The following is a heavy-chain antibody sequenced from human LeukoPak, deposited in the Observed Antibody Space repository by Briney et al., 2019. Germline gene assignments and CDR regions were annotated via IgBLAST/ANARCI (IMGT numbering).Heavy chain of an antibody. Sequence: PGGSLRLSCAASGFTFSSYGMHWVRQAPGKGLEWVAFIRYDGSNKYYADSVKGRFTISRDNSKNTLYLQMNSLRAEDTAVYYCAKEKAEGHCSSTSCSPIRGGGYFDYWGQGTLVTVSS. CDR2: IRYDGSNK. V-gene: IGHV3-30*02. CDR1: GFTFSSYG. J-gene: IGHJ4*02. CDR3: AKEKAEGHCSSTSCSPIRGGGYFDY. D-gene: IGHD2-2*01.